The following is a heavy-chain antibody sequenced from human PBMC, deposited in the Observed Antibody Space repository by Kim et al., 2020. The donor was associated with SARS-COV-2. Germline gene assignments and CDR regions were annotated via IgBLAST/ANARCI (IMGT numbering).Heavy chain of an antibody. CDR1: GFIFSSYS. CDR3: ARDYVYGFDY. CDR2: IRTSTNTI. Sequence: GGSLRLSCAASGFIFSSYSMNWVRQAPGKGLEWLSYIRTSTNTIYYADSVKGRFTISTDNAYKSLYLQMNSLRAEDTAVYYCARDYVYGFDYWGQGTLVT. V-gene: IGHV3-48*01. D-gene: IGHD3-16*01. J-gene: IGHJ4*02.